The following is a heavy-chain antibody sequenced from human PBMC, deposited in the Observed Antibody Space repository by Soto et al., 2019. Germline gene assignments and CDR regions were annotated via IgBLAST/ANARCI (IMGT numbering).Heavy chain of an antibody. Sequence: QVQLVESGGGVVQPGRSLRLSCAASGFTFSSYAMHWVRQAPGKGLEWVAVISYDGSNKYYADSVKGRFTISRDNSKNTLYLQMNSLRAEDTAVYYCARDTPHNWFDPWGQGILVTVSS. CDR2: ISYDGSNK. J-gene: IGHJ5*02. CDR3: ARDTPHNWFDP. CDR1: GFTFSSYA. V-gene: IGHV3-30-3*01.